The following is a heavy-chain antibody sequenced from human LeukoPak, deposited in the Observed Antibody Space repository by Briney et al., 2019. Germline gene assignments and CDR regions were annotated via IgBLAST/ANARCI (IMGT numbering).Heavy chain of an antibody. V-gene: IGHV3-23*01. CDR1: GFTFSSYA. CDR2: ISGSGGST. D-gene: IGHD2-15*01. Sequence: PGGSLRLSCAASGFTFSSYAMSWVRQAPGKELEWVSAISGSGGSTYYADSVKGRFTISRDNSKNTLYLQMNSLRAEDTAVYYCAKDPGYCSGGSCYTPFDYWGQGTLVTVSS. J-gene: IGHJ4*02. CDR3: AKDPGYCSGGSCYTPFDY.